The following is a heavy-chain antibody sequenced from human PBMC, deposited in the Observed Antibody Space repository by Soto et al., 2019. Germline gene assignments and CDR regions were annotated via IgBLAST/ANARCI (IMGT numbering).Heavy chain of an antibody. CDR1: GFTFSSYA. J-gene: IGHJ4*02. V-gene: IGHV3-30-3*01. CDR2: ISYDGSNK. D-gene: IGHD1-26*01. Sequence: PGGSLRLSCAASGFTFSSYAMHWVRQAPGKGLEWVAVISYDGSNKYYADSVKGRFTISRDNSKNTLYLQMNSLRAEDTAVYYCASDSGSQSLNYWGQGTLVTVSS. CDR3: ASDSGSQSLNY.